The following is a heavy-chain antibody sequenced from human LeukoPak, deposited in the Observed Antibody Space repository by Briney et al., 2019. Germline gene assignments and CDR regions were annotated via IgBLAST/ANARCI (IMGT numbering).Heavy chain of an antibody. V-gene: IGHV3-33*08. CDR2: IWYDGSNK. CDR3: ARGPSSGWYANWFDP. CDR1: GFTFSSYG. D-gene: IGHD6-19*01. J-gene: IGHJ5*02. Sequence: GGSLRLSCAASGFTFSSYGMHWVRQAPGKGLEWVAVIWYDGSNKYYADSVKGRFTISRDNSKNTLYLQMNSLRAEDTAVYYCARGPSSGWYANWFDPWGQGTLVTVSS.